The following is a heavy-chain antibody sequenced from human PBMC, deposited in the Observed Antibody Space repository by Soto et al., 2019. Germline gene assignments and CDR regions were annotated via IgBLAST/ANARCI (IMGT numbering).Heavy chain of an antibody. J-gene: IGHJ4*02. D-gene: IGHD6-19*01. CDR2: ISWNSGSI. V-gene: IGHV3-9*01. CDR1: GFTFGDYA. CDR3: AKSHTTSGWYVTTDY. Sequence: LRLSCAASGFTFGDYAMQWVRQAPGKGLEWVSAISWNSGSIDYADSVKGRFTISRDNAKNSLYLQMNSLRAEDTALYYCAKSHTTSGWYVTTDYWGQGTRVTV.